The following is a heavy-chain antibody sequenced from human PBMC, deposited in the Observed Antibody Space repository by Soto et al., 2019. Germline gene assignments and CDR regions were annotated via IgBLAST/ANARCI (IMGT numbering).Heavy chain of an antibody. CDR1: GYTFTNYG. CDR2: INTYNGNT. V-gene: IGHV1-18*01. CDR3: ARGVGSGTYYHQYNWFDP. Sequence: ASVKGSCKASGYTFTNYGISWVRQAPGQGLEWMGWINTYNGNTNHAQKLQGRVTMTTDTSTSTAYMELRSLRSDDTAVYYCARGVGSGTYYHQYNWFDPWGQGTLVTVSS. J-gene: IGHJ5*02. D-gene: IGHD3-10*01.